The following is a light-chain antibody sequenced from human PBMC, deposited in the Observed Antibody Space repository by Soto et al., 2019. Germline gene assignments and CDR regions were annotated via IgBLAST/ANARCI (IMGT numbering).Light chain of an antibody. Sequence: IVLTQSAGALSLSPGERATLSCRASQSVSSSYLAWYQQKPGQAPRLLIYGASSRATGIPDRFSGSGSGTDFTLTISRLEPEDFAVYYCQQYGSSPQWTFGQGTKVDIK. CDR3: QQYGSSPQWT. CDR2: GAS. J-gene: IGKJ1*01. V-gene: IGKV3-20*01. CDR1: QSVSSSY.